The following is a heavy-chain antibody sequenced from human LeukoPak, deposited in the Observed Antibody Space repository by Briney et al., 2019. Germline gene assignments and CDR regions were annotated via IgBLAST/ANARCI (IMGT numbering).Heavy chain of an antibody. Sequence: PGGSLRLSCAASGFTFSSYSMNWVRQAPGKGLEWVSSISSSSSYIYYADSVKGRFTISRDNAKNSLYLQMNSLRAEDTAVYYCARVEHVVAPPRYYYYMDVWGKGTTVTVSS. CDR2: ISSSSSYI. CDR3: ARVEHVVAPPRYYYYMDV. J-gene: IGHJ6*03. D-gene: IGHD2-2*01. CDR1: GFTFSSYS. V-gene: IGHV3-21*01.